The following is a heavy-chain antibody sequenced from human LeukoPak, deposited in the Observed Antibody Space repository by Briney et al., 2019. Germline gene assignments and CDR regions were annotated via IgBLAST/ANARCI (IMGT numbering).Heavy chain of an antibody. J-gene: IGHJ4*02. CDR1: GFTFSSYW. CDR2: IKQDGREK. D-gene: IGHD3-9*01. V-gene: IGHV3-7*01. Sequence: PGGSLRLSCAASGFTFSSYWMSWVSQAPGKGQEWVANIKQDGREKYYVDSVKGRFTISRDNAKNSLYLQMNSLRAEDTAVYYCARRFILSGLDYWGQGTLVTVSS. CDR3: ARRFILSGLDY.